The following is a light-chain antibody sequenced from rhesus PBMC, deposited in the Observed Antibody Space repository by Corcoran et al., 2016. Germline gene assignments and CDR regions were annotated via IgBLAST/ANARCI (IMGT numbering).Light chain of an antibody. CDR3: QQHSSYPLT. CDR1: QSISSW. J-gene: IGKJ4*01. V-gene: IGKV1-22*01. CDR2: KAS. Sequence: DIQMTQSPSSLSASVGDTVTITCRASQSISSWLAWYQQKPGKAPKFLIYKASSLQSGVPSRFGGSGTGTDFTLTISSLQSEDFATYYCQQHSSYPLTFGGGTKVELK.